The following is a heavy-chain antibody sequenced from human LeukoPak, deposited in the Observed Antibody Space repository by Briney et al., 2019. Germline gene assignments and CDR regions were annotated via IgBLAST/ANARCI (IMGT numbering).Heavy chain of an antibody. D-gene: IGHD2-8*01. Sequence: PSETLSLTCAVYGGSFSSYHWSWIRQPPGKGLEWIGEINHSGSTNYNPSLKSRATISVDTSKNQFSLKLSSVTAADTAVYYCARGSGYCTNGVCSLYYLDYWGQGTLVTVSS. CDR3: ARGSGYCTNGVCSLYYLDY. J-gene: IGHJ4*02. V-gene: IGHV4-34*01. CDR2: INHSGST. CDR1: GGSFSSYH.